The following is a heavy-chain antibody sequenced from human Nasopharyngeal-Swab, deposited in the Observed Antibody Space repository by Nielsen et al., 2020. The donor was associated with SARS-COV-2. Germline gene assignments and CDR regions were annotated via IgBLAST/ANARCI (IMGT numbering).Heavy chain of an antibody. J-gene: IGHJ4*02. CDR3: ATARLMTTVQY. CDR1: GFTFSSHA. D-gene: IGHD4-17*01. V-gene: IGHV3-23*01. Sequence: GESLKISFAASGFTFSSHAMTWVRQGPGKGLEWGATISGRGATIYYADPVKGRFTVSRGNSKNTVSLQMSSLRAEDTAVYYCATARLMTTVQYWGQGTLVTVSS. CDR2: ISGRGATI.